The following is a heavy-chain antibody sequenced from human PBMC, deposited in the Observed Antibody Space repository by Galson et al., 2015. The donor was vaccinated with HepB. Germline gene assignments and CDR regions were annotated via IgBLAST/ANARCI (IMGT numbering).Heavy chain of an antibody. CDR3: ASNIKGSNWSTFSSSSNMRPNDDVFHI. D-gene: IGHD2/OR15-2a*01. Sequence: SVKVSCKASGYMFPYYGISWVRQAPGQGLEWMGWISAYSGNTNYAPKLQGRVTMTTDTSTSTTYMELRSLRSDDTAVYYCASNIKGSNWSTFSSSSNMRPNDDVFHIWGQGTMVIVSS. J-gene: IGHJ3*02. CDR1: GYMFPYYG. CDR2: ISAYSGNT. V-gene: IGHV1-18*04.